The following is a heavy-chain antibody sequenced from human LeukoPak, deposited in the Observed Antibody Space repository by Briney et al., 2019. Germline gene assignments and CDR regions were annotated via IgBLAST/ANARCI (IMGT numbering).Heavy chain of an antibody. Sequence: PPGGSLRLSCAASGLMFNRSAMNWVRQAPGKGLEWVSGISSSGGDTYFVDSVKGRFTISRDNSRNTLYLQMNSLRAEDTALYYCVKGGVLTYYFGSGSFDPPDYWGQGTLVTVSS. D-gene: IGHD3-10*01. CDR2: ISSSGGDT. V-gene: IGHV3-23*01. CDR1: GLMFNRSA. J-gene: IGHJ4*02. CDR3: VKGGVLTYYFGSGSFDPPDY.